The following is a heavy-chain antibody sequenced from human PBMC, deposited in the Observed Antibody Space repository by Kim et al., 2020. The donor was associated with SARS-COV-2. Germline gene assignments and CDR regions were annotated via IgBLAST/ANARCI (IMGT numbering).Heavy chain of an antibody. D-gene: IGHD2-2*01. V-gene: IGHV3-30*18. CDR2: MSYDGSKK. CDR3: AKSHAYCSSNSCYEDYYYGMDV. CDR1: GFTFRSYG. Sequence: GGSLRLSCAASGFTFRSYGMHWVRQAPGKGLEWVAVMSYDGSKKHYGDSVKGRFTISRDNSKNTLSLQMNSLRFEDTAVYYCAKSHAYCSSNSCYEDYYYGMDVWGQGTTVTVSS. J-gene: IGHJ6*02.